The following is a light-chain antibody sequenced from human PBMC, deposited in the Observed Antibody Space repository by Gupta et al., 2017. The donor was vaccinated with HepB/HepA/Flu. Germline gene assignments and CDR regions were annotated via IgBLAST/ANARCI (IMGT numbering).Light chain of an antibody. V-gene: IGKV1-6*01. J-gene: IGKJ4*01. CDR3: RQELSYPLT. CDR1: QDIRNE. CDR2: SAS. Sequence: AIQMTQSPSSLSASAGDRVTITCRASQDIRNELSWYQQTPGRAPKILISSASNVQTGVPSRFSGSGSGTDFTLTISSLQPEDIATYYCRQELSYPLTFGGGTKVEI.